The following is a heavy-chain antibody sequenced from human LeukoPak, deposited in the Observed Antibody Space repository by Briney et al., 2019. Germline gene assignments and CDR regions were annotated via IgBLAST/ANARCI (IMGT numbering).Heavy chain of an antibody. J-gene: IGHJ4*02. D-gene: IGHD6-13*01. CDR2: IYYSGST. V-gene: IGHV4-59*01. Sequence: PSETLSLTCTVSGGPISSYYWSWIRQPPGKGLEWIGYIYYSGSTNYNPSLKSRVTISVDTSKNQFSLKLSSVTAADTALYYCARGAAAGIPYFDYWGQGTLVTVSS. CDR3: ARGAAAGIPYFDY. CDR1: GGPISSYY.